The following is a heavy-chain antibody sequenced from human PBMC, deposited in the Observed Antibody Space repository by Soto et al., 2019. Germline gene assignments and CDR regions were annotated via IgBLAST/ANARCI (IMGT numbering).Heavy chain of an antibody. CDR2: ISYDGSNK. CDR3: ARADDYDYVWGSYRYTGLIDY. V-gene: IGHV3-30-3*01. Sequence: QVQLVESGGGVVQPGRSLRLSCAASGFTFSSYAMHWVRQAPGKGLEWVAVISYDGSNKYYADSVKGRFTISRDNSKNPLYLQMNSLRAEDTAVYYCARADDYDYVWGSYRYTGLIDYWGQGTLVTVSS. CDR1: GFTFSSYA. J-gene: IGHJ4*02. D-gene: IGHD3-16*02.